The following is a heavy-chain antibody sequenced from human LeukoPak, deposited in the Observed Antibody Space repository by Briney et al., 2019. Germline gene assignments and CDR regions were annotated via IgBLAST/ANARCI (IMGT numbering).Heavy chain of an antibody. Sequence: GESLKISCKGSGYSFTSYWIGWVRQMPGKGLEWMGIIYPGDSDTRYSPSFQGQVTISADQSISHAYLQWRSLKASDTAMYYCARRYCSSTSCFDPWGQGTLVTVSS. V-gene: IGHV5-51*01. CDR1: GYSFTSYW. J-gene: IGHJ5*02. CDR2: IYPGDSDT. CDR3: ARRYCSSTSCFDP. D-gene: IGHD2-2*01.